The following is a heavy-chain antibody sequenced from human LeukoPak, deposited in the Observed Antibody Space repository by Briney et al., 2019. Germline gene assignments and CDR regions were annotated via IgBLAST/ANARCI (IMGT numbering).Heavy chain of an antibody. D-gene: IGHD3-10*01. V-gene: IGHV4-34*01. CDR1: GGSFSGYY. CDR3: AGDYRGSLDC. CDR2: INHSGST. J-gene: IGHJ4*02. Sequence: PSETLSLTCAVYGGSFSGYYWSWIRQPPGKGLEWIGEINHSGSTNSNPSLKSRVTISVGTSKNQFSLKLASVTAADTAVYYCAGDYRGSLDCWGQGTLVTVSS.